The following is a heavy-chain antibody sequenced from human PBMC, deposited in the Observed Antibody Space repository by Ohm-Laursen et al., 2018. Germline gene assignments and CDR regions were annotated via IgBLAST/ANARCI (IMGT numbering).Heavy chain of an antibody. V-gene: IGHV1-8*01. D-gene: IGHD2-15*01. Sequence: VASVKVSCKASGYTFTSYDINWVRQATGQGLKWMGWMNPNSGNTGYAQKFQGRVTMTRNTSISTAYMELSSLRSEDTAVYYCARGDCSGGSCPIDYWGQGTLVTVSS. CDR3: ARGDCSGGSCPIDY. J-gene: IGHJ4*02. CDR1: GYTFTSYD. CDR2: MNPNSGNT.